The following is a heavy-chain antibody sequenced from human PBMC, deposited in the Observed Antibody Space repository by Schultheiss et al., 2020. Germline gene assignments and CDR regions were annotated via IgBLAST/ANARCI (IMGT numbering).Heavy chain of an antibody. Sequence: SETLSLTCAVSGGSISSGGYSWSWIRQPPGKGLEWIGYIYHSGSTYYNPSLKSRVTISVDRSKNQFSLKLSSVTAADTAVYYCARDLDVFDIWGRGTMVTVSS. J-gene: IGHJ3*02. CDR1: GGSISSGGYS. CDR3: ARDLDVFDI. V-gene: IGHV4-30-2*01. CDR2: IYHSGST.